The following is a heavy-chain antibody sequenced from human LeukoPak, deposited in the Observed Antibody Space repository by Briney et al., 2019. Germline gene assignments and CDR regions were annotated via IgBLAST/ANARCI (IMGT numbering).Heavy chain of an antibody. D-gene: IGHD6-19*01. CDR3: ARDHIAVAGQHDAFDI. J-gene: IGHJ3*02. V-gene: IGHV3-7*01. CDR1: GFTFSSYW. CDR2: IKQDGGEK. Sequence: GGSLRLSCAASGFTFSSYWMSWVRQAPGKGLEWVANIKQDGGEKYYVDSVKGRFTISRDNAKNSLYLQMNSLRAEDTAVYYCARDHIAVAGQHDAFDIWGQGTMVTVSS.